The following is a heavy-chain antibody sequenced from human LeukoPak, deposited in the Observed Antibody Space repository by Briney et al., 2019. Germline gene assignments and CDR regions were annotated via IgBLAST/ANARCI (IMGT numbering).Heavy chain of an antibody. J-gene: IGHJ4*02. V-gene: IGHV3-15*01. D-gene: IGHD5/OR15-5a*01. CDR1: GFTFSNAW. Sequence: GGSLRLSCAASGFTFSNAWMSWDRQAPGKGLEWVGRIKSKTDGGTTDYAAPVKGRFTISRDDSKNTLYLQMNSLKTEDTAVYYCTTDLSERYYFDYWGQETLVTVSS. CDR3: TTDLSERYYFDY. CDR2: IKSKTDGGTT.